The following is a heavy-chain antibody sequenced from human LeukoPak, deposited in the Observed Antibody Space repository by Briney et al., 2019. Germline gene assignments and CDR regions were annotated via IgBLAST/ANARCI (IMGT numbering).Heavy chain of an antibody. Sequence: SETLSLTCTVSGGSVSSGSSYLSWIRQPAGKRLEWIGRISSSGRTLYNPSLKSRVTILEDTSKSQFSLRLSSVTAADTAVYFCARLISAAGEDYYFYYMDVWGRGTTVTVSS. CDR1: GGSVSSGSSY. D-gene: IGHD6-13*01. CDR2: ISSSGRT. J-gene: IGHJ6*03. V-gene: IGHV4-61*02. CDR3: ARLISAAGEDYYFYYMDV.